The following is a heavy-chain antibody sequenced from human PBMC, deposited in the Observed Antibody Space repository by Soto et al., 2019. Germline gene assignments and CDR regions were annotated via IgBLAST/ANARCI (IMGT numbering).Heavy chain of an antibody. Sequence: QVQLVQSGAEVKKPGASVKVSCKASGYTFTSYDINWVRQATGQGLEWMGWMNPNSGNTGYAQKFQGRVTMTRNTSISTACMELSSLRSEDTAVYYCARAPSRDLRVVVPAANDYWGQGTLVTVSS. D-gene: IGHD2-2*01. V-gene: IGHV1-8*01. CDR2: MNPNSGNT. CDR3: ARAPSRDLRVVVPAANDY. CDR1: GYTFTSYD. J-gene: IGHJ4*02.